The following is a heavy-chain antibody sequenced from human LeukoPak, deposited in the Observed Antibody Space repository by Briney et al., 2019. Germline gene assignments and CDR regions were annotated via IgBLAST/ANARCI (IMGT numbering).Heavy chain of an antibody. D-gene: IGHD4-17*01. Sequence: SETLSLTCTVSGGSISNGDYYWSWIRQPPGKGLEWIGYIYYSGSAYYNPSLQSRVTISVDTPENQFSLKLSSVTAADTAVYYCAKYGDYPFDYWGQGTLVTVSS. J-gene: IGHJ4*02. CDR3: AKYGDYPFDY. CDR1: GGSISNGDYY. V-gene: IGHV4-30-4*01. CDR2: IYYSGSA.